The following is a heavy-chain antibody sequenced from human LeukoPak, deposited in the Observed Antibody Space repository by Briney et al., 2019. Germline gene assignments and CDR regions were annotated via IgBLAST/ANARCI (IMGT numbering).Heavy chain of an antibody. D-gene: IGHD6-13*01. CDR3: ARDQAATGRWFDP. V-gene: IGHV4-59*01. CDR2: VHHSGST. J-gene: IGHJ5*02. Sequence: SETLSLTCTVSGGSISNYYWSWIRQPPGKALEWIGFVHHSGSTKYNPSLQSRVPISLDTSKNHFSLKLTSVTAADTATYFCARDQAATGRWFDPWGQGTLVTVSS. CDR1: GGSISNYY.